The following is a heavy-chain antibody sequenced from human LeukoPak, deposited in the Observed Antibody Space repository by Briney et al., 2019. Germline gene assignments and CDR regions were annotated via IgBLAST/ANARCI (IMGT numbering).Heavy chain of an antibody. CDR3: ARCWYYYDSSGYWFYP. D-gene: IGHD3-22*01. Sequence: GESLKISCKGSGYSFTCYWIGWVRQMPGKGLEWMGIIYPGDSDTRYSPSIQGQVAISADKSISTAYRQWSSLKASDTAMYYCARCWYYYDSSGYWFYPWGQRTLVTVS. V-gene: IGHV5-51*01. J-gene: IGHJ5*02. CDR2: IYPGDSDT. CDR1: GYSFTCYW.